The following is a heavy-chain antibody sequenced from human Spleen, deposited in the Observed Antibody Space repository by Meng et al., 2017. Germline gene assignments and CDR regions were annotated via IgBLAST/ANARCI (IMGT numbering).Heavy chain of an antibody. D-gene: IGHD6-13*01. CDR2: IYYSGNT. CDR3: ARIGYSNIWTYYFGY. CDR1: GGSISSSGYY. J-gene: IGHJ4*01. V-gene: IGHV4-39*07. Sequence: SETLSLTCIVSGGSISSSGYYWGWIRQPPGKGLEWIGSIYYSGNTYNNPSLKSRVDISVDTSKNQVSLKLNSVTAADTAVYYWARIGYSNIWTYYFGYWGQGKQVTSSS.